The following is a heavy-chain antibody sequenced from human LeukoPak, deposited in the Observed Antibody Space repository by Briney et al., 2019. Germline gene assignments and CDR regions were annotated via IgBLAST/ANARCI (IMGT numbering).Heavy chain of an antibody. D-gene: IGHD3-16*01. Sequence: ASVKVSCKASGYTFTSYDINWVRQATGQGLEWMGWMNPNSGNTGYAQKFQGRVTMARNTSISTAYMELSSLRSEDTAVYYCARGLTNYDYVWGSSDYWGQGTLVTVSS. V-gene: IGHV1-8*01. J-gene: IGHJ4*02. CDR3: ARGLTNYDYVWGSSDY. CDR2: MNPNSGNT. CDR1: GYTFTSYD.